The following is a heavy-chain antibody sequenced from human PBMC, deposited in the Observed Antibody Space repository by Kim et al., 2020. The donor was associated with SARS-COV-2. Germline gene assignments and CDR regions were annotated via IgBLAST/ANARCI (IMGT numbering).Heavy chain of an antibody. V-gene: IGHV3-48*02. CDR1: GFTFSSYS. Sequence: GGSLRLSCAASGFTFSSYSMNWVRQAPGKGLEWVSYISSSSSTIYYADSVKGRFTISRDNAKNSLYLQMNSLRDEDTAVYYCARGGYYDSSGYPYYYYYGMDVWGQGTTVTVSS. CDR2: ISSSSSTI. CDR3: ARGGYYDSSGYPYYYYYGMDV. D-gene: IGHD3-22*01. J-gene: IGHJ6*02.